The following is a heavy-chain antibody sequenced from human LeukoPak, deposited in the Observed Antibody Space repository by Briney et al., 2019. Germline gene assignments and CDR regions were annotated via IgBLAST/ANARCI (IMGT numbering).Heavy chain of an antibody. Sequence: SETLSLTCAVYGGSFSGYYWSWIRQPPGKGLEWIGEINHSGSTNYNPSLKSRVTISVDTSKNQFSLKLSSVTAADTAVYYCARHGSGNWFDPWGQGTLVTVSS. D-gene: IGHD3-10*01. V-gene: IGHV4-34*01. J-gene: IGHJ5*02. CDR1: GGSFSGYY. CDR2: INHSGST. CDR3: ARHGSGNWFDP.